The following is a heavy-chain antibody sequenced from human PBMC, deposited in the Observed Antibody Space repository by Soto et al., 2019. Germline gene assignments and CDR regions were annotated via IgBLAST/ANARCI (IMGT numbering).Heavy chain of an antibody. CDR3: ARDHPHSYGVYYFDY. CDR2: IHHSGRT. D-gene: IGHD5-18*01. V-gene: IGHV4-59*12. Sequence: PSETLSLTCTVSGVSISSYYWSWIRQPPGKRLEYIGYIHHSGRTTYNPFLKSRVTISVDASKNQFSLRLNSVNAADTAVYYCARDHPHSYGVYYFDYWGQGTPVTVSS. CDR1: GVSISSYY. J-gene: IGHJ4*02.